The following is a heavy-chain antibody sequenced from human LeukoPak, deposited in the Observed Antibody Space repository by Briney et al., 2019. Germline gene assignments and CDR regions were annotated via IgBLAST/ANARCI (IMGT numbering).Heavy chain of an antibody. Sequence: QPGGSLRLSCAASGFTFSSYGMHWVRQAPGKGLEWVAVIWCDGSNKYYADSVKGRFTISRDNSKNTLYLQMNSLGAEDTAMYYCARLLYSYGSGSHYSLGYWGQGILVTVST. D-gene: IGHD3-10*01. CDR1: GFTFSSYG. J-gene: IGHJ4*02. CDR2: IWCDGSNK. V-gene: IGHV3-33*01. CDR3: ARLLYSYGSGSHYSLGY.